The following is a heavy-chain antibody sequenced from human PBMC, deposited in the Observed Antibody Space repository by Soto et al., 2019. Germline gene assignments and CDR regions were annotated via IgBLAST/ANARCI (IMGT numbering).Heavy chain of an antibody. CDR3: ARETGSGGYYHYYYMDV. CDR2: INHSGST. J-gene: IGHJ6*03. Sequence: SETLSLTCAVYDGSFSGYYWSWIRQPPGKGLEWIGEINHSGSTHYNPSLKSRVTISVDMSENQFSLELSSVTAADTAVYYCARETGSGGYYHYYYMDVWGKGTRVTVSS. D-gene: IGHD2-15*01. V-gene: IGHV4-34*01. CDR1: DGSFSGYY.